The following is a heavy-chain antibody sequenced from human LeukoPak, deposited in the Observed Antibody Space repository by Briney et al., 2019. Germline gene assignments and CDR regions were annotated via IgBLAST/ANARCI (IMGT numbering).Heavy chain of an antibody. CDR3: VLGYEFWYMDV. V-gene: IGHV4-59*01. J-gene: IGHJ6*03. Sequence: PSETLSLTCTVSGGSISSYYWSWIRQPPGKGLEWIGYIYYSGSTNYNPSLKSRVTISVDTSKNQFSLKLSSVTAADTAVYYCVLGYEFWYMDVWGKGTTVTISS. CDR1: GGSISSYY. D-gene: IGHD3/OR15-3a*01. CDR2: IYYSGST.